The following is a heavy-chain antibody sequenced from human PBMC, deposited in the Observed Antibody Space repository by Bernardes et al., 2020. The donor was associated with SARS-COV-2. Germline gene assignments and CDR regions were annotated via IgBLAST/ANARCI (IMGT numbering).Heavy chain of an antibody. Sequence: GGSLRLSCTASGFTFSTYGMHWVRQAPGKGLEWVGVIWYDGSNKYYAEAVKGRFSISRDNFKNTMHLQISSLRVEDTAVYYCARAVWGIWYFDLWGRGTLVTVSS. D-gene: IGHD3-16*01. CDR1: GFTFSTYG. CDR2: IWYDGSNK. J-gene: IGHJ2*01. CDR3: ARAVWGIWYFDL. V-gene: IGHV3-33*01.